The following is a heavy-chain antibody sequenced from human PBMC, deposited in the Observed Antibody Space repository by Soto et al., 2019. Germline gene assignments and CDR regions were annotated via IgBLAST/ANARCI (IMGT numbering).Heavy chain of an antibody. CDR2: FSGSGGHT. J-gene: IGHJ6*02. Sequence: GGSLRLSCAASGFTFSSYAMSWVRQAPGKGLEWVSAFSGSGGHTYYADPVKGRFTISRDNSKNTLYLQMNSLRAEDTAVYYCAKGGSWPSYGMDVWGQGTTVTVSS. CDR3: AKGGSWPSYGMDV. CDR1: GFTFSSYA. V-gene: IGHV3-23*01. D-gene: IGHD6-13*01.